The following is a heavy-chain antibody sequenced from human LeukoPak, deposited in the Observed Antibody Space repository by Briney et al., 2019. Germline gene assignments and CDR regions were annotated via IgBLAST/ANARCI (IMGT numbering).Heavy chain of an antibody. V-gene: IGHV4-38-2*01. CDR2: IYHSGST. Sequence: PSETLSLTCAVSGYSISSSYYWGWIRQPPGKGPEWIGSIYHSGSTYYNPSLKSRVTISVDTSKNQFSLKLSSVTAADTAVYYCASSPLYCSGGSCYGRFDPWGQGTLVTVSS. CDR3: ASSPLYCSGGSCYGRFDP. CDR1: GYSISSSYY. J-gene: IGHJ5*02. D-gene: IGHD2-15*01.